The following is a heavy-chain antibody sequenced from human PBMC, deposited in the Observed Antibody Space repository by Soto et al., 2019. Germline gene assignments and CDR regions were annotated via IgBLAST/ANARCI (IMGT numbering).Heavy chain of an antibody. J-gene: IGHJ6*02. CDR2: IIPIFGTA. V-gene: IGHV1-69*13. CDR1: GGTFSSHA. Sequence: SVKVSCKASGGTFSSHAISWMRQAPGQGLEWMGGIIPIFGTANYAQKFQGRVTITADESTSTAYMELSSLRSEDTAVYYCARREGYSSSWYGHRGMDVWGQGTTVTVSS. CDR3: ARREGYSSSWYGHRGMDV. D-gene: IGHD6-13*01.